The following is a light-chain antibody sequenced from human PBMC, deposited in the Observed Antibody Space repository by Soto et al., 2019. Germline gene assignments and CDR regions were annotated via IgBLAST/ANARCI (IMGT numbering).Light chain of an antibody. V-gene: IGKV3-15*01. J-gene: IGKJ1*01. CDR2: GTS. CDR1: QSVSSN. CDR3: QQYNNWPPWT. Sequence: EIVMTQSPATLSVSPGERATLSCRASQSVSSNLAWYQQKPGQAPRLLIYGTSTRATGIPARFSGSGSGTELTLTVSSLQSEDFAFYDCQQYNNWPPWTFGQGTKVDIK.